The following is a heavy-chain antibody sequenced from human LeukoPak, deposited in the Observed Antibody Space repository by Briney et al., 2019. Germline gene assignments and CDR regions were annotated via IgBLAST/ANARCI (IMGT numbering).Heavy chain of an antibody. V-gene: IGHV3-30-3*01. J-gene: IGHJ4*02. CDR1: GFTFSSYA. CDR3: ARDHRALSSEYSSGWFDY. CDR2: ISYDGSNK. Sequence: GGSLRLSCAASGFTFSSYAMHWVRQAPGKGLEWVAVISYDGSNKYYADSVKGRFTISRDNSKNTLYLQMNSLRAEDTAVYYCARDHRALSSEYSSGWFDYWGQGTLVTVSS. D-gene: IGHD6-19*01.